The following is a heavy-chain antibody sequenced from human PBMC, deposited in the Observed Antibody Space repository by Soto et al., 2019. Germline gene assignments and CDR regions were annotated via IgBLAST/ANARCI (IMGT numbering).Heavy chain of an antibody. CDR1: GGSVSSGSYY. V-gene: IGHV4-61*01. Sequence: SETLSLTCTVSGGSVSSGSYYWSWIRQPPGKGLEWIGYIYYSGSTNYNPSLKSRVTISVDTSKNQFSLKLSSVTAADTAVYYCARREQQLLRRWFDPWRQGTLVTV. CDR2: IYYSGST. CDR3: ARREQQLLRRWFDP. J-gene: IGHJ5*02. D-gene: IGHD6-13*01.